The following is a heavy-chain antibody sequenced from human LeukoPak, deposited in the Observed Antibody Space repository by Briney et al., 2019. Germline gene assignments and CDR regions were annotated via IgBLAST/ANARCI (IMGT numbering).Heavy chain of an antibody. Sequence: PGGSLRLSCAASGFTFSIYWMTWVRQAPGNGLEWVANMNQDGSEIYHVDSVKDRFTLSRDNAKKSLYLQMNSLRAEDTAVYYCARSDRSSWYSLHDFWGQGTLVTVSS. J-gene: IGHJ4*02. CDR2: MNQDGSEI. CDR3: ARSDRSSWYSLHDF. D-gene: IGHD6-13*01. CDR1: GFTFSIYW. V-gene: IGHV3-7*01.